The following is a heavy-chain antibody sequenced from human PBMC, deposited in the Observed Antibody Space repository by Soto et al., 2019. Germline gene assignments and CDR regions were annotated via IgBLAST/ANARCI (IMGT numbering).Heavy chain of an antibody. CDR2: IYYSGGT. D-gene: IGHD6-19*01. CDR1: GDSINSNYC. J-gene: IGHJ4*02. CDR3: ARDTGWGLGY. V-gene: IGHV4-4*02. Sequence: QVQLQESGPGLVRPSGTLSLTCAVSGDSINSNYCWTWVRQPPGKGLEWIAEIYYSGGTSYNPSRKXXVXLXXDKSKNQFSLTLTSVTAADTAMYYCARDTGWGLGYWGQGTLVTVSS.